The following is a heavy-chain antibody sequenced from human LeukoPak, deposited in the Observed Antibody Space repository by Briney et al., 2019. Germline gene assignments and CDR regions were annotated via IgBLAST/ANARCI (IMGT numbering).Heavy chain of an antibody. V-gene: IGHV1-2*02. J-gene: IGHJ3*02. CDR1: GYSFIGYY. D-gene: IGHD7-27*01. CDR2: INPNSGGA. Sequence: ASVKVSCKASGYSFIGYYIHWVRQAPGQGLEWMGWINPNSGGANYAQKFQGRVTMTRDTSISTVYMELTRLRSDDTAMYYCAKSTNWGSISDGFDIWGQGTMVTVT. CDR3: AKSTNWGSISDGFDI.